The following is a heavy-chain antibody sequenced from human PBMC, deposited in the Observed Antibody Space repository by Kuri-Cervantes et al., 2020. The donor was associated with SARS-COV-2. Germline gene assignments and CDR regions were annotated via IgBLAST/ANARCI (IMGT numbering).Heavy chain of an antibody. CDR2: ISSSSSYI. CDR3: ARDETVTMVRGVIIRPEIAPVWGSFDY. D-gene: IGHD3-10*01. J-gene: IGHJ4*02. Sequence: ETLSLTCAASGFTFSSYSMNWVRQAPGKGLEWVSSISSSSSYIYYADSVKGRFTISRDNAKNSLYLQMNSLRAEDTAVYYCARDETVTMVRGVIIRPEIAPVWGSFDYWGQGTLVTVSS. CDR1: GFTFSSYS. V-gene: IGHV3-21*01.